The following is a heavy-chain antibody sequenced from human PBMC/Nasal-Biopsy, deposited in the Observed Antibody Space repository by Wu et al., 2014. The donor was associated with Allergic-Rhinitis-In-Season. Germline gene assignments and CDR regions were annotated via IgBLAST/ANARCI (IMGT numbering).Heavy chain of an antibody. J-gene: IGHJ5*02. CDR2: INHSGST. V-gene: IGHV4-39*07. CDR1: GGSISSSSYY. CDR3: ARGARKGWFDP. Sequence: TLSLTCTVSGGSISSSSYYWGWIRQPPGKGLEWIGEINHSGSTNYNPSLKSRVTISVDTSKNQFSLKLSSVTAADTAVYYCARGARKGWFDPWGQGTLVTVSS. D-gene: IGHD1-14*01.